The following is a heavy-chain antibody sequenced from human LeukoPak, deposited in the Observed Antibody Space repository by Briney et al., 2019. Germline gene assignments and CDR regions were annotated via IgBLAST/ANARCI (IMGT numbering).Heavy chain of an antibody. CDR2: IYSGGGT. Sequence: GGSLRLSCAASGFTVSSNYMSWVRQAPGKGLEWVSVIYSGGGTYYADSVRGRFTISRDKSKNTLDLQMNSLRVEDTAVYYCARVTRGGVDYWGQGTLVTVSS. J-gene: IGHJ4*02. D-gene: IGHD3-10*01. CDR3: ARVTRGGVDY. V-gene: IGHV3-53*01. CDR1: GFTVSSNY.